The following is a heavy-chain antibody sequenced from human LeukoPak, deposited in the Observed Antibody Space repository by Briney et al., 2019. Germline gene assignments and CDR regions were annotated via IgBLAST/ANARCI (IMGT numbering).Heavy chain of an antibody. CDR3: AKTDSSSWYYFDY. D-gene: IGHD6-13*01. J-gene: IGHJ4*02. Sequence: GALRLSCAASGFTFRSYGMHWVRQAPGKGLEWVAVISYDGSNKYYADSVKGRFTISRDNSKNTLYLQMNSLRAEDTAVYYCAKTDSSSWYYFDYWGQGTLVTVSS. CDR2: ISYDGSNK. V-gene: IGHV3-30*18. CDR1: GFTFRSYG.